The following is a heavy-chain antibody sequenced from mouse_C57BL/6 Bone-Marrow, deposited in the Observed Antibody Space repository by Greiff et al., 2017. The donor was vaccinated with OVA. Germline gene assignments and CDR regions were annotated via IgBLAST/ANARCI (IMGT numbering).Heavy chain of an antibody. V-gene: IGHV1-59*01. CDR1: GYTFNSYW. J-gene: IGHJ2*01. CDR2: IDPSDSYT. CDR3: AAFDY. Sequence: QVQLQQPGAELVRPGTSVKLSCKASGYTFNSYWMHWVKQRPGQGLEWIGVIDPSDSYTNYNQKFKGKATLTVDTSSSTAYMQLSILTSEDSAVYYCAAFDYWGQGTTLTVSS.